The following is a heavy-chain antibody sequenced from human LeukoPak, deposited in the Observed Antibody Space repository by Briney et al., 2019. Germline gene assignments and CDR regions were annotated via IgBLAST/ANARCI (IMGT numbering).Heavy chain of an antibody. CDR3: ASGDIVVVPAARWSGSFDY. CDR1: GYTLTELS. CDR2: FDPEDGET. Sequence: ASVKVSCKVSGYTLTELSMHWVRHAPGKGLEWMGGFDPEDGETIYAQKFQGRVTMTEDTSTDTAYMELSSLRSEDTAVYYCASGDIVVVPAARWSGSFDYWGQGTLVTVSS. J-gene: IGHJ4*02. V-gene: IGHV1-24*01. D-gene: IGHD2-2*01.